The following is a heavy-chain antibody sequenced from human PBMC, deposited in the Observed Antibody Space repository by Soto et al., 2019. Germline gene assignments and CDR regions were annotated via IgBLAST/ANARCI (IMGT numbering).Heavy chain of an antibody. CDR3: AGGAHERRAYYVGPANDMDY. Sequence: EVQLVESGGGLVKPGGSLRLSCAASGFTFSSYSMNWVRQAPGTGLEWVASIRSSSSYIYHADSVKGRFTISRDNAKNSMSQKMNCLRTDDTAVYYCAGGAHERRAYYVGPANDMDYWGQGTLVTVSS. V-gene: IGHV3-21*01. J-gene: IGHJ4*02. D-gene: IGHD3-16*01. CDR1: GFTFSSYS. CDR2: IRSSSSYI.